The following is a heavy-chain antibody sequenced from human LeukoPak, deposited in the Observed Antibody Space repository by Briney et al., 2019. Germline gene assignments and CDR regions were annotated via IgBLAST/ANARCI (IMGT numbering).Heavy chain of an antibody. J-gene: IGHJ4*02. Sequence: TGGSLRLSCAASGFTVSSNYMSWVRQAPGKGLEWVSVIYSGGTTYYADSVKGRFTISRDNAKNSLYLQMNSLRAEDTAVYYCARAGNDILTGYYNGGDYFDYWGQGTLVTVSS. CDR1: GFTVSSNY. CDR3: ARAGNDILTGYYNGGDYFDY. D-gene: IGHD3-9*01. CDR2: IYSGGTT. V-gene: IGHV3-53*01.